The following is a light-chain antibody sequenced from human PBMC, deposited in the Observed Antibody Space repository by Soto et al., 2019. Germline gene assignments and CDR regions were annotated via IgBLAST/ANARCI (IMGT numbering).Light chain of an antibody. V-gene: IGKV3D-15*01. Sequence: EIVMTQSPATLSVSPGERATLSCRASQSVSSNLAWYQQKPGQAPRLLIYGASARAAGIPAKFSGSGSGTEGTHTISSLQSEDVAVFYCQQYDNWPRPFGQGTKVEIK. CDR1: QSVSSN. CDR3: QQYDNWPRP. J-gene: IGKJ1*01. CDR2: GAS.